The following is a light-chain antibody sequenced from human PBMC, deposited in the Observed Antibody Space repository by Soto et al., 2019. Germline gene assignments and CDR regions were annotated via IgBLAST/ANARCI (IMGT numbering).Light chain of an antibody. J-gene: IGLJ2*01. Sequence: QSVLTQPPSASGTPGLRVTISCSGSSSNIGANGVNWYQQLPGTAPKLLISRNNQRPSGVPDRFSGSQAGTSASLAISGLQSEDEADYFCAAWDDNLNGVIFGGGTKLSVL. CDR1: SSNIGANG. V-gene: IGLV1-44*01. CDR3: AAWDDNLNGVI. CDR2: RNN.